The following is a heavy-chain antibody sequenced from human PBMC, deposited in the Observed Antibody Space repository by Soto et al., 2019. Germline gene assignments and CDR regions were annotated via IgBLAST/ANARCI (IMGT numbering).Heavy chain of an antibody. Sequence: QVQLVESGGGVVQPGRSLRLSCAASGFTFSSYGMHWVRQAPGKGLEWVAVISYDGSNKYYADSVKGRFTISRDNSKKTLYLQMNSLRAEETAVYYCAKDQGFGMGYFDLWGRGTLVTVSS. D-gene: IGHD3-10*01. CDR2: ISYDGSNK. V-gene: IGHV3-30*18. CDR3: AKDQGFGMGYFDL. J-gene: IGHJ2*01. CDR1: GFTFSSYG.